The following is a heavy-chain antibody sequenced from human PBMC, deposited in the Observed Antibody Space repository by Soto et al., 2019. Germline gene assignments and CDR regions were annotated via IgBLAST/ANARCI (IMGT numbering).Heavy chain of an antibody. V-gene: IGHV3-23*01. CDR3: AKSGLKRELPYNWFDP. J-gene: IGHJ5*02. CDR1: GFTFSSYA. Sequence: EVQLLESGGGLVQPGGSLRLSCAASGFTFSSYAMSWVRQAPGKGLEWVSAISGSGGSTYYADSVKGRFTISRDNSKNTLYLPMNSLRAEDTAVYYCAKSGLKRELPYNWFDPWGQGTLVTVSS. D-gene: IGHD1-7*01. CDR2: ISGSGGST.